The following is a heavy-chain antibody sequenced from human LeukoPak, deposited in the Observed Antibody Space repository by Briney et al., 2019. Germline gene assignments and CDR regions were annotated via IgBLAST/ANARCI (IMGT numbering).Heavy chain of an antibody. CDR3: ARSNVLLWFGETPGHFDY. V-gene: IGHV4-59*01. CDR2: IYYSGST. D-gene: IGHD3-10*01. CDR1: GSSISSYY. Sequence: SETLSLTCTVSGSSISSYYWSWIRQPPGKGLEWIGYIYYSGSTNYNPSLKSRVTISVDTSKNQFSLKLSSVTAADTAVYYCARSNVLLWFGETPGHFDYWGQGTLVTVSS. J-gene: IGHJ4*02.